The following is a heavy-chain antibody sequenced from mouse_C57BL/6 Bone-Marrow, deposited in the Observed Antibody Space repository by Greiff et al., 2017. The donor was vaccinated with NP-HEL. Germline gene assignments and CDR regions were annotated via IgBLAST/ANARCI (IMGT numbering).Heavy chain of an antibody. CDR1: GYAFSSYW. CDR3: ARYYCSSYYFDY. CDR2: IYPGDGDT. Sequence: VKLQESGAELVKPGASVKISCKASGYAFSSYWMSWVKQRPGKGLEWIGQIYPGDGDTNYNGKFKGKATLTADKSSSTAYMQLSILTSEESAVYFCARYYCSSYYFDYWGQGTTLTVSS. D-gene: IGHD1-1*01. J-gene: IGHJ2*01. V-gene: IGHV1-80*01.